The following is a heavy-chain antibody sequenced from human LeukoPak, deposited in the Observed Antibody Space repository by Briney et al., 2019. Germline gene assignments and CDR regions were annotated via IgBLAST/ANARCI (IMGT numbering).Heavy chain of an antibody. CDR3: ARKYTYGLD. Sequence: GGFPGPFLATSGIHVRSKLMRRGRPAPGQGLELVSVIYSGGNTYYADSVRGRFTIFRDNSKNTLYLQMNSLRAEDTAMYYCARKYTYGLDWGQGTLVTVSS. V-gene: IGHV3-66*01. J-gene: IGHJ4*02. CDR1: GIHVRSKL. CDR2: IYSGGNT. D-gene: IGHD5-18*01.